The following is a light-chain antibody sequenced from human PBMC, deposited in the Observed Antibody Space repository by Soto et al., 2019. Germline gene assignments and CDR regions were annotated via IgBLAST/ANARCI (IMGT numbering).Light chain of an antibody. J-gene: IGKJ4*01. CDR2: GAS. CDR1: QSVSSSY. CDR3: QQYGSSSLT. Sequence: EIVLTQSPGTLSLSPGERATLSCRASQSVSSSYLAWYQQTPGQAPRLLIYGASSRATGLPDRFSGSGSGTDFTLTISRLEPEDFAVYYCQQYGSSSLTFGGGTKVEIK. V-gene: IGKV3-20*01.